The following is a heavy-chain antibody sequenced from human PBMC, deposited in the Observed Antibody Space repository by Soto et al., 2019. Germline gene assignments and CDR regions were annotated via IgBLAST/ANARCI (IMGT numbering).Heavy chain of an antibody. V-gene: IGHV4-30-4*01. CDR3: PRVTDCGGDCYEGWLDP. CDR2: IHYSGST. Sequence: SESLSLTCTVSGGSISSGDYFWSWIRQPPGKGLEWIGYIHYSGSTYYNPSLRSRITLSVDTSKSQFSLKVNSVTAADTAMYYCPRVTDCGGDCYEGWLDPWGHGTMVTAP. D-gene: IGHD2-21*02. CDR1: GGSISSGDYF. J-gene: IGHJ5*02.